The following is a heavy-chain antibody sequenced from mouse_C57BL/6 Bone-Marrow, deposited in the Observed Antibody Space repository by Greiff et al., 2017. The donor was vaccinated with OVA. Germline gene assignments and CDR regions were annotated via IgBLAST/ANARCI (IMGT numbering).Heavy chain of an antibody. CDR3: AISRYIDYDWYFDV. Sequence: VQLQQSGPVLVKPGASVKMSCKASGYTFTDYYMNWVKQSHGKSLEWIGVINPYNGGTSYNQKFKGKATLTVDKSSSTAYMELNSLTSEDSAVYYCAISRYIDYDWYFDVWGTGTTVTVSS. J-gene: IGHJ1*03. V-gene: IGHV1-19*01. D-gene: IGHD2-4*01. CDR2: INPYNGGT. CDR1: GYTFTDYY.